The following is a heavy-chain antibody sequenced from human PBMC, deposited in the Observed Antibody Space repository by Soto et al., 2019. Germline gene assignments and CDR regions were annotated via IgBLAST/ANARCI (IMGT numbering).Heavy chain of an antibody. CDR3: ASLPTTVTSAFDI. CDR1: GGSISSSSYY. V-gene: IGHV4-39*01. D-gene: IGHD4-17*01. J-gene: IGHJ3*02. Sequence: LSLTCTVSGGSISSSSYYWGWIRQPPGKGLEWIGSIYYSGSTYYNPSLKSRVTISVDTSKNQFSLKLSSVTAADTAVYYCASLPTTVTSAFDIWGQGTMVTVSS. CDR2: IYYSGST.